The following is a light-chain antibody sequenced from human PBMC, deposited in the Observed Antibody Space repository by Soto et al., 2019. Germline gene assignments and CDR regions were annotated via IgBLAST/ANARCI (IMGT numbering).Light chain of an antibody. V-gene: IGKV1-5*01. CDR3: QQYNTYSSLT. CDR1: QSISSW. CDR2: DAS. Sequence: DIQRTKFPTAVPASVGDSATITCRHSQSISSWLAWYQQKLGRAPRLLIYDASSLESGVPSRFSGSGYGTEFTLTISSLQPDDFATYYCQQYNTYSSLTFGGGTKVDI. J-gene: IGKJ4*01.